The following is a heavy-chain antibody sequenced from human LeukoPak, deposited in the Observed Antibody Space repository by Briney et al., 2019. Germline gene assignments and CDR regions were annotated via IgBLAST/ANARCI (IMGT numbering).Heavy chain of an antibody. CDR2: ITANARSK. V-gene: IGHV3-64*02. J-gene: IGHJ6*03. CDR1: GFTFSDYT. CDR3: ARGPSSYFYMDV. Sequence: PGGSLRLSCAGSGFTFSDYTMHWVRQGPGKGLEYVSAITANARSKCHADSVRGRFTISRDNSKDTLYLQMGSLRPEDTAVYYCARGPSSYFYMDVWGKGTTVTISS.